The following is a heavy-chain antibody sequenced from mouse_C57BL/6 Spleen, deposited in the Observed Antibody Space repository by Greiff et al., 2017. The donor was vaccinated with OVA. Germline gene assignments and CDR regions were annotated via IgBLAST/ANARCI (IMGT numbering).Heavy chain of an antibody. CDR3: AREGTTLVGFDY. Sequence: QVQLQQPGAELVKPGASVKLSCKASGYTFTSYWMHWVKQRPGQGLEWIGMIHPNSGSTNYNEKFKSKATLTVDKSSSTAYMQLSSLTSEDSAVYYYAREGTTLVGFDYWCQGTTLTVSS. D-gene: IGHD1-1*01. CDR1: GYTFTSYW. CDR2: IHPNSGST. J-gene: IGHJ2*01. V-gene: IGHV1-64*01.